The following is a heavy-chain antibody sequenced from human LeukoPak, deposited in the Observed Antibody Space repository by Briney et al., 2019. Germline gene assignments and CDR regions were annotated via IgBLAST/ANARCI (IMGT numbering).Heavy chain of an antibody. V-gene: IGHV4-39*01. CDR3: ARLGDPVAFNI. J-gene: IGHJ3*02. D-gene: IGHD2-21*02. Sequence: SETLSLTCTVSGGSISSSSYYWGWIRQPPGKGLEWIGNIYYSGSTYYNPSLKSRVTISVDTSKNQFSLKLSSVTAADTAVYYCARLGDPVAFNIWGQGTMVTVSS. CDR1: GGSISSSSYY. CDR2: IYYSGST.